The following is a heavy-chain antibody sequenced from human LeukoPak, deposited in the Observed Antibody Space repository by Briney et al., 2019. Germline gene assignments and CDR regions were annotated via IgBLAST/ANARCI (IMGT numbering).Heavy chain of an antibody. CDR3: VKSNSRYQPWTLDI. D-gene: IGHD2-2*01. CDR1: GGSISSYY. V-gene: IGHV4-59*01. Sequence: SETLSLTCTVSGGSISSYYWSWIRQPPGKGLEWIGYIYYSGSTNYNPSLKSRVTISVDTSNNQLSLKVNSVTAADTAMYYCVKSNSRYQPWTLDIWGRGTMVTVSS. J-gene: IGHJ3*02. CDR2: IYYSGST.